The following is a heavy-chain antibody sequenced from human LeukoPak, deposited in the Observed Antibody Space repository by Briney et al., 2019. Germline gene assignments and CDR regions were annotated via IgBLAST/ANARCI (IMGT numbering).Heavy chain of an antibody. V-gene: IGHV3-23*01. J-gene: IGHJ4*02. CDR2: ISGSDGST. CDR1: GFTFSNYA. Sequence: GGSLRLSCAASGFTFSNYAMNWVRQAPGKGLEWVSVISGSDGSTYYADSVKGRVTISRDNSKNTLYLQMNSLRVEDTAVYYCAKSKAVAATMGRFDFWGQGTLVTVSS. D-gene: IGHD2-15*01. CDR3: AKSKAVAATMGRFDF.